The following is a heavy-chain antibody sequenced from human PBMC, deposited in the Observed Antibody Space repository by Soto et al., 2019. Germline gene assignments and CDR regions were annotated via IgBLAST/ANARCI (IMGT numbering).Heavy chain of an antibody. CDR3: ARSVRAFGYYYYGMDV. J-gene: IGHJ6*02. CDR1: GGTFSSYA. Sequence: QVQLVQSGAEVKKPGSSVKVSCKASGGTFSSYAISWVRQAPGQGLEWMGGIIPIFGTANYAQKFQGRVTITADESTSTADLELSSVRSEDTAVYYCARSVRAFGYYYYGMDVWGQGTTVTVSS. CDR2: IIPIFGTA. D-gene: IGHD3-3*01. V-gene: IGHV1-69*01.